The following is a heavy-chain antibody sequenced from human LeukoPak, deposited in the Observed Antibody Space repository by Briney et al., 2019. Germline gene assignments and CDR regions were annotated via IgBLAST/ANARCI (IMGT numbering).Heavy chain of an antibody. CDR1: GGSFSGYY. Sequence: PSETLSLTCAVYGGSFSGYYWTWIRQPPGKGLEWIGEINHSGSTSYNPSLKSRVTISLDTSKNRFFLKLASVTAADTAVYYCVRQHTWGVNWGQGTLVTVFS. J-gene: IGHJ4*02. CDR3: VRQHTWGVN. D-gene: IGHD3-10*01. V-gene: IGHV4-34*01. CDR2: INHSGST.